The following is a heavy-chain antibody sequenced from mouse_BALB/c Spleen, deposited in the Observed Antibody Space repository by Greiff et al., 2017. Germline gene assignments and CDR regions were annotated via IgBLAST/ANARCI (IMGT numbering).Heavy chain of an antibody. CDR3: ARSGSTMITTSFAY. J-gene: IGHJ3*01. V-gene: IGHV1-18*01. Sequence: EVKLQESGPELVKPGASVKIPCKASGYTFTDYNMDWVKQSHGKSLEWIGDINPNNGGTIYNQKFKGKATLTVDKSSSTAYMELRSLTSEDTAVYYCARSGSTMITTSFAYWGQGTLVTVSA. D-gene: IGHD2-4*01. CDR2: INPNNGGT. CDR1: GYTFTDYN.